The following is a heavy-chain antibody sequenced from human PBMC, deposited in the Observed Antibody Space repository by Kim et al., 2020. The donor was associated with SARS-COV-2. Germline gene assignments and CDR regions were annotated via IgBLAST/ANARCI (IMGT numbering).Heavy chain of an antibody. J-gene: IGHJ5*02. V-gene: IGHV3-30*18. CDR3: AKARQQNWFDP. D-gene: IGHD6-13*01. CDR2: ISYDGSNK. CDR1: GFTFSSYG. Sequence: GGSLRLSCAASGFTFSSYGMHWVRQAPGKGLEWVAVISYDGSNKYYADSVKGQFTISRDNSKNTLYLQMNSLRAEDTAVYYCAKARQQNWFDPWGQGTLV.